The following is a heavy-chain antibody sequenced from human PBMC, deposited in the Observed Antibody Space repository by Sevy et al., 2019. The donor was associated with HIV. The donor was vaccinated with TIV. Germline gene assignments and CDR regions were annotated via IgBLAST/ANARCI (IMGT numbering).Heavy chain of an antibody. CDR3: ARDLENWGSGAFDI. CDR2: IYYSGST. D-gene: IGHD7-27*01. Sequence: SETLSLTCTVSGGSISSYYWSWIRQPPGKGLEWIGYIYYSGSTNYNPSPKSPVTISVDTSKNQFSLKLSSVTAADTAVYYCARDLENWGSGAFDIWGQGTMVTVSS. J-gene: IGHJ3*02. CDR1: GGSISSYY. V-gene: IGHV4-59*01.